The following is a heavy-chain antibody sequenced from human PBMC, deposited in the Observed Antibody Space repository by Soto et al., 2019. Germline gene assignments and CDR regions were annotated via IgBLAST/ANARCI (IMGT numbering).Heavy chain of an antibody. J-gene: IGHJ6*02. Sequence: VASVKVSCKASGYTFTTYYMHWVRQAPGQGLEWMGIISPSGGNTNYAQKFQGRVTMTRDTSTSTVYMELSSLRSEDTAVYYCARATSGVVAATTYYYGMDVWGQGTTVTVSS. CDR1: GYTFTTYY. V-gene: IGHV1-46*01. CDR3: ARATSGVVAATTYYYGMDV. CDR2: ISPSGGNT. D-gene: IGHD2-15*01.